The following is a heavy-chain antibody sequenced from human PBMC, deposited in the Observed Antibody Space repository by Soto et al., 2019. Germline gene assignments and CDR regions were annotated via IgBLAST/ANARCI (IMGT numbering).Heavy chain of an antibody. V-gene: IGHV3-15*01. Sequence: EVQLMESGGGLVKPGGSVRLSCAASGFTFSNAWMSWVRQAPGKGLEWVGRIKSKNDGGTIDYAAPVKGRFTISRDDSNNTLSLQMNSLKSEDTAVYYCTPLFIIDEYRNNWGQGTLVTVSS. CDR1: GFTFSNAW. J-gene: IGHJ4*02. D-gene: IGHD4-4*01. CDR3: TPLFIIDEYRNN. CDR2: IKSKNDGGTI.